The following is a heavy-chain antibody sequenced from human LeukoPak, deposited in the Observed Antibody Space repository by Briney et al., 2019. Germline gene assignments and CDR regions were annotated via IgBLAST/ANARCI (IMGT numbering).Heavy chain of an antibody. CDR2: IKQDGSEK. V-gene: IGHV3-7*01. CDR1: GFTFNNYW. CDR3: ARERYYYGSGSYYNFVDY. J-gene: IGHJ4*02. Sequence: GGSLRHSCAASGFTFNNYWMSWVRQAPGKGLEWVANIKQDGSEKYYVDSVKGRFTTSRDNAKNSLYLQMNSLRAEDTAVYYCARERYYYGSGSYYNFVDYWGQGTLVTVSS. D-gene: IGHD3-10*01.